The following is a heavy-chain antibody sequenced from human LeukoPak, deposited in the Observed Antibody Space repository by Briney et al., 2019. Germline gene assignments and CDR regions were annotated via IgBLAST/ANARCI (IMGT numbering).Heavy chain of an antibody. V-gene: IGHV4-39*07. J-gene: IGHJ4*02. CDR3: ARGVRRSVVGYYGSGSRNLFDY. Sequence: SETLSLTCTVSGGSISSSSYYWGWIRQPPGKGLEWIGEINHSGSTNYNPSLKSRVTISVDTSKNQFSLKLSSVTAADTAVYYCARGVRRSVVGYYGSGSRNLFDYWGQGTLVTVSS. CDR2: INHSGST. D-gene: IGHD3-10*01. CDR1: GGSISSSSYY.